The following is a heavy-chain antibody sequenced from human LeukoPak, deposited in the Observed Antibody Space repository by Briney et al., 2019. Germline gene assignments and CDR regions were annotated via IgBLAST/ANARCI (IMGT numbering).Heavy chain of an antibody. CDR3: AKARYYYGSGRSYYFDY. D-gene: IGHD3-10*01. V-gene: IGHV3-30*18. CDR1: GFTFSSYG. J-gene: IGHJ4*02. Sequence: GRSLRLSCAASGFTFSSYGMHWVRQAPGKGLEWVAVISYDGSNKYYADSVKGRFTISRDNSKNTLYLQMNSLRVEDTAVYYCAKARYYYGSGRSYYFDYWGQGTLVTVSS. CDR2: ISYDGSNK.